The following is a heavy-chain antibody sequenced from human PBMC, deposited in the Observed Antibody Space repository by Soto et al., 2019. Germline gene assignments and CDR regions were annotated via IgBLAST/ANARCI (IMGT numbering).Heavy chain of an antibody. V-gene: IGHV3-21*01. Sequence: PGGSLRLSCAASGFTFSSYSMNWVRQAPGKGLEWVSSISSSSSYIYYADSVKGRFTISRDNAKNSLYLQMNSLRAEDTAVYYCARAGLGELSFHFDYWGQGTLVTVSS. CDR2: ISSSSSYI. D-gene: IGHD3-16*02. CDR3: ARAGLGELSFHFDY. CDR1: GFTFSSYS. J-gene: IGHJ4*01.